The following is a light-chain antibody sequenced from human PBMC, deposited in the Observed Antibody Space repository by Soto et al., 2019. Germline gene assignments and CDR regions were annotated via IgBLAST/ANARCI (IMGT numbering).Light chain of an antibody. CDR1: QSISSW. Sequence: DIQMTQSPSTLSASVGDRVTITCRASQSISSWLAWYQQKPGKAPKLLIYDASSLESGVPSRFSGSRSRTEFTLTICSLQSYDFATDHCQHYNSYSQTFGQGTKVDIK. CDR3: QHYNSYSQT. CDR2: DAS. J-gene: IGKJ1*01. V-gene: IGKV1-5*01.